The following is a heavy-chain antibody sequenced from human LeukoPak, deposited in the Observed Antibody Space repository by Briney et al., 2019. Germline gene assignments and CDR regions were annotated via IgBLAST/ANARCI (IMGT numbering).Heavy chain of an antibody. CDR2: TRNKANSYTT. Sequence: GGSLRLSCAASGFTFSDHYMDWVRQAPGKGLEWVGRTRNKANSYTTEYAASVKGRFTISRDDSKNSLYLQMNSLKTEDTAVYYCARRSEYSGYETLDYWGQGTLVTVSS. D-gene: IGHD5-12*01. J-gene: IGHJ4*02. CDR1: GFTFSDHY. V-gene: IGHV3-72*01. CDR3: ARRSEYSGYETLDY.